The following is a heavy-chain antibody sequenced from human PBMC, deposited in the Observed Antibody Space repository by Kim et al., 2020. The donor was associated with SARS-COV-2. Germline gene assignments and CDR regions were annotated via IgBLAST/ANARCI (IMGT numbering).Heavy chain of an antibody. D-gene: IGHD3-10*01. Sequence: YPDSVQGRFTISRDNSKNTLYLQMNSLRPEDTAVYYCARDMVRGVPDYLDYWGQGTLVTVSS. J-gene: IGHJ4*02. CDR3: ARDMVRGVPDYLDY. V-gene: IGHV3-30*01.